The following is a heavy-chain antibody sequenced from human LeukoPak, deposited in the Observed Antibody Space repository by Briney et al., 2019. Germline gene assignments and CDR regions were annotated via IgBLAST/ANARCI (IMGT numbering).Heavy chain of an antibody. V-gene: IGHV7-4-1*02. J-gene: IGHJ4*02. CDR1: GYAFTTYN. Sequence: ASVKVSCKASGYAFTTYNVNWVRQAPGQGLEWMGWINTDTGNPTYAQGFTGRFVFSLDTSVSTAYLQISSLKAEDTAVYYCARVLKYYYDSSGNRGGSDYWGQGTLVTVSS. D-gene: IGHD3-22*01. CDR2: INTDTGNP. CDR3: ARVLKYYYDSSGNRGGSDY.